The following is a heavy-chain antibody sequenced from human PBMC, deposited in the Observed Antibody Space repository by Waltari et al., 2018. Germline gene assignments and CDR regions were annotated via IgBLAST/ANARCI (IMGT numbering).Heavy chain of an antibody. CDR1: GGSISSYY. J-gene: IGHJ6*03. V-gene: IGHV4-4*07. Sequence: QVQLQESGPGLVKPSETLSLTCTVSGGSISSYYWSWIRQPAGKGLEWIGRIYTSGSTNYNPSLKSRVTMSVDTSKNQFSLKLSSVTAADTAVYYCARDLESSGYSGRIMDVWGKGTTVTVSS. D-gene: IGHD5-12*01. CDR3: ARDLESSGYSGRIMDV. CDR2: IYTSGST.